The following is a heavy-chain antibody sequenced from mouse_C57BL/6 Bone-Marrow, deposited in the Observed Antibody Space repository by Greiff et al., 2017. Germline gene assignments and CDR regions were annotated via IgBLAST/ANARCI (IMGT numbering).Heavy chain of an antibody. D-gene: IGHD4-1*01. Sequence: QVQLQQPGAELVKPGASVKLSCKASGYTFTSYWMHWVKQRPGRGLEWIGRFDPNSGGTKYNEKFKSKATLTVDKPSSTAYMQLSSLTSEDSAVYYCARLNWDDAMDYWGQGTSVTVSS. J-gene: IGHJ4*01. CDR1: GYTFTSYW. CDR2: FDPNSGGT. CDR3: ARLNWDDAMDY. V-gene: IGHV1-72*01.